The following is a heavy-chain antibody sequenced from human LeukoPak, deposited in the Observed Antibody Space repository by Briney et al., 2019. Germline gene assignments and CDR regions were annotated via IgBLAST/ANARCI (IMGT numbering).Heavy chain of an antibody. Sequence: SETLSLTCTVSGGSISSYYRSWIRQPPGKGLEWIGYIYYSGSTNYNPSLKSRVTISVDTSKNQFSLKLSSVTAADTAVYYCARVPSIFWFDPWGQGTLVTVSS. V-gene: IGHV4-59*01. J-gene: IGHJ5*02. CDR3: ARVPSIFWFDP. CDR1: GGSISSYY. CDR2: IYYSGST. D-gene: IGHD3-9*01.